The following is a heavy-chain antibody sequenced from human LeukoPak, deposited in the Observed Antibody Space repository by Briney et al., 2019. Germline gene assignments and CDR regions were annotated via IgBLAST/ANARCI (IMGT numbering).Heavy chain of an antibody. Sequence: SETLSLTCTVSGGSISSSSYYWGWIRQPPGKGLEWIGSIYYSGSTYYNPSLKSRVTISVDTSKNQFSLKLSSVTAADTAVYYCARSIAVAGTVHDYWGQGTLVTVSS. J-gene: IGHJ4*02. V-gene: IGHV4-39*01. CDR2: IYYSGST. D-gene: IGHD6-19*01. CDR3: ARSIAVAGTVHDY. CDR1: GGSISSSSYY.